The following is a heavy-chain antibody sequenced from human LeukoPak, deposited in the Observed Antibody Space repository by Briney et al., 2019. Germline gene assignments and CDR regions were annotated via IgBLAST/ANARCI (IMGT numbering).Heavy chain of an antibody. V-gene: IGHV4-39*07. J-gene: IGHJ4*02. D-gene: IGHD1-26*01. CDR1: GGSISSSSYY. CDR2: IYYSGST. CDR3: ASWYSGSSGFDY. Sequence: SETLSLTCTVSGGSISSSSYYWGWIRQPPGKGLEWIGSIYYSGSTYYNPSLKSRVTISVDTSKNQFSLKLSSVTAADTAVYYCASWYSGSSGFDYWGQGTLVTVSS.